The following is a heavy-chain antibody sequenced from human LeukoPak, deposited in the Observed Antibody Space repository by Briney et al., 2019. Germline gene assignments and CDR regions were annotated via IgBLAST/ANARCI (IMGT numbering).Heavy chain of an antibody. J-gene: IGHJ4*02. D-gene: IGHD5-18*01. Sequence: PSETLSLTCTVSGGSISSYYWNWIRQPPGKGLEWIGYIYYSGSIKYNPSLKSRVTMSVDTSKNQFSLKLSSVTAADTAVYYCASGSWIQSSPAIYYFDYWGQGTLVTVSS. V-gene: IGHV4-59*01. CDR2: IYYSGSI. CDR3: ASGSWIQSSPAIYYFDY. CDR1: GGSISSYY.